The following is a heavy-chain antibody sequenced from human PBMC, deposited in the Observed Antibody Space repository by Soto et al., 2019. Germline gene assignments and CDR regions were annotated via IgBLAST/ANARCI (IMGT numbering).Heavy chain of an antibody. CDR2: ISGSGGST. CDR3: AKVVPAAMRFDP. Sequence: PGGSLRLSCAASGFTFSSYAMGWVRQSPGKGLEWVSAISGSGGSTYYADSVKGRFTISRDNSKNTLYLQMNSLRAEDTAVYYCAKVVPAAMRFDPWGQGTLVTVSS. J-gene: IGHJ5*02. V-gene: IGHV3-23*01. D-gene: IGHD2-2*01. CDR1: GFTFSSYA.